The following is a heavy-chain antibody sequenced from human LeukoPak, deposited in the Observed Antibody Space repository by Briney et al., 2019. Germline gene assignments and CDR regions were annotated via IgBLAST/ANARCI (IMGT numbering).Heavy chain of an antibody. Sequence: PSETLSLTCTVSGGSVSSGSYYWSWIRQPPGKGLEWIAYIYYSGTSKYNPSLNSRVTLSVDTSKNQFSLKLSSVTAADTAVYYCARDSSSWTPFDYWGQGTLVTVSS. D-gene: IGHD6-13*01. V-gene: IGHV4-61*01. CDR2: IYYSGTS. CDR1: GGSVSSGSYY. J-gene: IGHJ4*02. CDR3: ARDSSSWTPFDY.